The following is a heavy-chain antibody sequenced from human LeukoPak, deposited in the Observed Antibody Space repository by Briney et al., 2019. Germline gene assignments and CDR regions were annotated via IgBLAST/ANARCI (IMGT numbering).Heavy chain of an antibody. CDR1: GFTFSDYY. Sequence: PGGSLRLSCAASGFTFSDYYMAWIRQAPGKGLEWVSYISRSISTIYYADSVKGRFTISRDNAKNSLYLQMNSLRAEDTAVYYCARSYSSTPQYYYYYYMDVWGKGTTVTVSS. V-gene: IGHV3-11*04. D-gene: IGHD6-13*01. CDR2: ISRSISTI. CDR3: ARSYSSTPQYYYYYYMDV. J-gene: IGHJ6*03.